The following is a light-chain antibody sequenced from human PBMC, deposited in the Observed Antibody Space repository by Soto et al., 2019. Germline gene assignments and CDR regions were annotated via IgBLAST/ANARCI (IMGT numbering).Light chain of an antibody. CDR3: QQCTHWPFALT. V-gene: IGKV3-11*01. CDR1: QSVGSY. CDR2: DAS. Sequence: EIVLTQSPATLSLSPGQRATLSCRASQSVGSYLAWYQQKPGQAPRLLIYDASNRATGIPARFSGSGSGTDFTLTISSLEPEEFAVDYCQQCTHWPFALTFGGGTKVEI. J-gene: IGKJ4*01.